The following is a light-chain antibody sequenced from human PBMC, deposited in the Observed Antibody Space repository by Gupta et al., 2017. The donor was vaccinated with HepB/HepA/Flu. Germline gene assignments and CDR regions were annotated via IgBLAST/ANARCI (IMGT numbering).Light chain of an antibody. J-gene: IGLJ7*01. Sequence: QAVVTQQPPLTVSPGGTVTLTCGSSTGAVTSNHYPYWFQQKPGQAPRTLIYDTSKKHSWTPGRFSGSLLGGKATLTLSGAQPEDEAEYYCLLSYDGVPAVFGGGTQLTVL. CDR1: TGAVTSNHY. V-gene: IGLV7-46*01. CDR2: DTS. CDR3: LLSYDGVPAV.